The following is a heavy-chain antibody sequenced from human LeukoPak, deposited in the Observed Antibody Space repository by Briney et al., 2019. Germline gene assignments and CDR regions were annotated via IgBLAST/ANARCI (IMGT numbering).Heavy chain of an antibody. Sequence: GSLRLSCAASGFTFSSYGMHWVRQPPGKGLEWIAYIYNSGRTDYNPALKSRVTISIDTSKNQFSLKLSSVTAADSALYYCAKLESPYYYAMDVWGQGTTVTVSS. CDR3: AKLESPYYYAMDV. CDR2: IYNSGRT. J-gene: IGHJ6*02. D-gene: IGHD3-3*01. V-gene: IGHV4-59*01. CDR1: GFTFSSYG.